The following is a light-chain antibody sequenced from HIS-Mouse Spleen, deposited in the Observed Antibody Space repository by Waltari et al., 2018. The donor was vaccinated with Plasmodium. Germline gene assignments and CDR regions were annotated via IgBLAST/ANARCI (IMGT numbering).Light chain of an antibody. Sequence: SYELTQPPSASVSPGQTASITCSGDKLGDKYACWYQQKPGQSPVLIIYQDSKRTAGITGRFSGSNSGNTATLTIGGTQAMDEADYYCQAWDSSTAVFGGGTKLTVL. CDR2: QDS. J-gene: IGLJ3*02. CDR3: QAWDSSTAV. CDR1: KLGDKY. V-gene: IGLV3-1*01.